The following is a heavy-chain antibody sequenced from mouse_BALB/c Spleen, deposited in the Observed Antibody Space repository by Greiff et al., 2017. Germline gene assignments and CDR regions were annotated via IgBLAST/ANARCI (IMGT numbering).Heavy chain of an antibody. CDR3: ARGDWDFDY. D-gene: IGHD4-1*01. J-gene: IGHJ2*01. V-gene: IGHV1-66*01. CDR2: IFPGSGNT. CDR1: GYSFTSYY. Sequence: QVQLHQSGPELVKPGASVKISCKASGYSFTSYYIHWVKQRPGQGLEWIGWIFPGSGNTKYNEKFKGKATLTADTSSSTAYMQLSSLTSEDSAVYFCARGDWDFDYWGQGTTLTVSS.